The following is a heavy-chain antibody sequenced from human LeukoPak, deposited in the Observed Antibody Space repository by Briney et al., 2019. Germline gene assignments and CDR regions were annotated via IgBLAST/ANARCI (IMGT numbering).Heavy chain of an antibody. V-gene: IGHV1-69*13. CDR1: GGTFSSYA. D-gene: IGHD4-17*01. CDR3: ARVENDYGDYEYPY. J-gene: IGHJ4*02. CDR2: IIPIFGTA. Sequence: ASVKVSCKASGGTFSSYAISWVRQAPGQGLEWMGGIIPIFGTANYAQKFQGRVTITADESTSTAYMELSSLRSEDTAVYYCARVENDYGDYEYPYWGQGTLVTVSS.